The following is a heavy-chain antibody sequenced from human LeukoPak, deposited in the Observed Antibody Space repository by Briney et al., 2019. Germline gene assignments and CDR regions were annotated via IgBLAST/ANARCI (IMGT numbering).Heavy chain of an antibody. Sequence: GRSLRLSCAASGFNFTTFGMHWVRQAPGKGLEWVAFIRYDGSKIYYADSVKGRFTISRDISNNTVYLRMNSLRAEDTAVYYCAKDPRHGSGTYSYYYFFYYMHVWGKGTTVTIS. CDR3: AKDPRHGSGTYSYYYFFYYMHV. CDR1: GFNFTTFG. V-gene: IGHV3-30*02. J-gene: IGHJ6*03. CDR2: IRYDGSKI. D-gene: IGHD3-10*01.